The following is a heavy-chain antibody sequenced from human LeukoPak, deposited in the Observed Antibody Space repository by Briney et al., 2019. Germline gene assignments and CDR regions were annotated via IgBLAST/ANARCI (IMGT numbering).Heavy chain of an antibody. CDR3: AKDLGITMVRGVPPFDY. J-gene: IGHJ4*02. CDR2: ISGSGGST. CDR1: GFTFSSYA. Sequence: GESLKISCAASGFTFSSYAMSWVRQAPGKGLEWVSAISGSGGSTYYADSVKGRFTISRDNSKNTLYLQMNSLRAEDTAVYYCAKDLGITMVRGVPPFDYWGQGTLVTVSS. V-gene: IGHV3-23*01. D-gene: IGHD3-10*01.